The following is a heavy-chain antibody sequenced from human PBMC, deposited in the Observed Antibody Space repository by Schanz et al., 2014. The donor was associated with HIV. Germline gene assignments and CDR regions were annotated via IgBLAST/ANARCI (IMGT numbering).Heavy chain of an antibody. J-gene: IGHJ5*02. V-gene: IGHV4-59*01. CDR3: AKDNKYNSDWYPPRHWFGP. CDR2: ISYTGDT. Sequence: QVQLQESGPGLVRPSDTLSLNCTVSGGSLDKYYWSWLRQSPGKGLEWIGYISYTGDTNYSPSMKSRVTISVDTSNNQFALTLASVPAADTAIYYCAKDNKYNSDWYPPRHWFGPWGQGTLVTVSS. CDR1: GGSLDKYY. D-gene: IGHD2-21*02.